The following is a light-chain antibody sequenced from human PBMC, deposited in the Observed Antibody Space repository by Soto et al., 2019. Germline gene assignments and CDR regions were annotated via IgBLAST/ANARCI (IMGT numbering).Light chain of an antibody. CDR3: QQNYSPPLS. V-gene: IGKV1-39*01. CDR1: QSISTY. CDR2: SAS. J-gene: IGKJ4*01. Sequence: DIQMTQSPSSLSASVGDRVTITCRTSQSISTYLSWFQQKPGEAPRLLMYSASSLPSGVPSRFIGCGSGTDFTLAISSLQPEDFATYYCQQNYSPPLSFGGGTKVEV.